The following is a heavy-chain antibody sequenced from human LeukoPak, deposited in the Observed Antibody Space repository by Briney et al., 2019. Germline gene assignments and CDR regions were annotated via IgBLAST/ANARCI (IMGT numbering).Heavy chain of an antibody. V-gene: IGHV3-21*01. CDR1: GFTFSSYS. D-gene: IGHD4-17*01. CDR2: ISGSSSYI. Sequence: GGSLRLSCAASGFTFSSYSMNWVRQAPGKGLEWVSSISGSSSYIYYGDSVKGRCTISRDNAKKSLYLQMNSLRAEDTAVYYCARDRLHYGEYEKTLDYWGQGTLVTVSS. J-gene: IGHJ4*02. CDR3: ARDRLHYGEYEKTLDY.